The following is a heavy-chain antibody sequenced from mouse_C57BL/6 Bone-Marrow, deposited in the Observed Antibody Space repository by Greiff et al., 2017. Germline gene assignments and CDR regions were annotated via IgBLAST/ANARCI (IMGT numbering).Heavy chain of an antibody. J-gene: IGHJ2*01. CDR3: ARFPSNFFDY. CDR1: GYTFTSYW. V-gene: IGHV1-64*01. CDR2: IHPNSGST. Sequence: VQLQQPGAELVKPGASVKLSCKASGYTFTSYWMHWVKQRPGQGLEWIGMIHPNSGSTNYNEKFKSKATLTVDKSSSTAYMQLSSLTSEYSAVYYFARFPSNFFDYWGQGTTLTVSS.